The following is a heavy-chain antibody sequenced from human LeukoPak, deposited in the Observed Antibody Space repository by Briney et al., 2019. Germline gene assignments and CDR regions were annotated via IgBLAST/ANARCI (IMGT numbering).Heavy chain of an antibody. CDR2: IYSGGST. CDR1: GFTVSSNY. V-gene: IGHV3-53*01. Sequence: GGSLRLSCAASGFTVSSNYMSWVRQAPGKGLEWVSVIYSGGSTYYADSVKGRFTISRDNSKNTLYLQMNSLRAEDTAVYYCARLSGGSYSGRFDYWGQGTLVTVSS. CDR3: ARLSGGSYSGRFDY. J-gene: IGHJ4*02. D-gene: IGHD1-26*01.